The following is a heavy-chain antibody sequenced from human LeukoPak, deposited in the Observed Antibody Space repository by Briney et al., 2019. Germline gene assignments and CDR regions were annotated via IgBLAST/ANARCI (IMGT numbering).Heavy chain of an antibody. CDR1: GGSISSSSYY. D-gene: IGHD6-13*01. J-gene: IGHJ5*02. Sequence: SETLSLTCTVSGGSISSSSYYWGWIRQPPGKGLEWIGSIYYSGSTYYNPSLKSRVTISVDTSKNQFSLKLSSVTAADTAVYYCAREPIAAAGNGGNWFDPWGQGTLVTVSS. CDR2: IYYSGST. CDR3: AREPIAAAGNGGNWFDP. V-gene: IGHV4-39*07.